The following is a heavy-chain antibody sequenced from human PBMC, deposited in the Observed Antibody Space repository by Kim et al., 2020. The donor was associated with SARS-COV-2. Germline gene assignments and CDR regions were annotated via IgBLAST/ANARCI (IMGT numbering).Heavy chain of an antibody. CDR2: IYTSGST. J-gene: IGHJ4*02. CDR3: ARASYYYASSGYYSPFDY. V-gene: IGHV4-61*02. Sequence: SETLSLTCTVSGGSISSGSYYWSWIRQPAGKGLEWIGRIYTSGSTNYNPSLKSRVTISVDTSKNQFSLKLSSVTAADTAVYYCARASYYYASSGYYSPFDYWGQGTLVTVSS. CDR1: GGSISSGSYY. D-gene: IGHD3-22*01.